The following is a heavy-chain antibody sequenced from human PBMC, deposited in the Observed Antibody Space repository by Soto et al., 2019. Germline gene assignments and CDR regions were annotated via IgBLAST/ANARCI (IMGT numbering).Heavy chain of an antibody. CDR3: ARPDYTKGVWYHTYDI. CDR2: IYYSGST. J-gene: IGHJ3*02. Sequence: KASETLSLTCSVSGGSISSYYWTWIRQPPGKGLEWIGYIYYSGSTNYNPSLKSRVTISVDTSKNQFSLKLSSVTAADTAMYYCARPDYTKGVWYHTYDIWGQGTMVTVSS. CDR1: GGSISSYY. D-gene: IGHD2-8*01. V-gene: IGHV4-59*01.